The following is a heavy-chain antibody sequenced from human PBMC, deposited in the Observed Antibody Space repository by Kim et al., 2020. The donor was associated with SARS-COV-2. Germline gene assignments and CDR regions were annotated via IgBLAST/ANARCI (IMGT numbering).Heavy chain of an antibody. CDR3: AKDILATGVGYYGMDV. CDR1: GFTFDDYD. V-gene: IGHV3-43*02. CDR2: ISGDGCTT. D-gene: IGHD5-12*01. J-gene: IGHJ6*01. Sequence: GGSLRLSCAASGFTFDDYDMHWVRQAAGKGLEWVSLISGDGCTTYYADAVEGLTTISGDNSKNSLYLQINRRRTDDTAFYYCAKDILATGVGYYGMDVWG.